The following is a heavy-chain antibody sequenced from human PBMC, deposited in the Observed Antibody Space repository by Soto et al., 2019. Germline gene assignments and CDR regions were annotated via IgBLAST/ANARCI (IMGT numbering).Heavy chain of an antibody. CDR1: GGSISSGGYY. CDR2: IYYSGST. Sequence: PSETLSLTCTVSGGSISSGGYYWSWIRQHPGKGLEWIGYIYYSGSTYYNPSLKSRVTISVDTSKNQFSLKLSSVTAADTAVYYCARGVTVVTPFDYWGQGTLVTVSS. J-gene: IGHJ4*02. CDR3: ARGVTVVTPFDY. D-gene: IGHD2-21*02. V-gene: IGHV4-31*03.